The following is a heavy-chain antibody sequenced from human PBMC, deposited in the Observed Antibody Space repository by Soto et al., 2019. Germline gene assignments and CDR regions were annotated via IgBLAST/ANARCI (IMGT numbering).Heavy chain of an antibody. Sequence: APRLPCVAPWFTLSSYGMHLVRPAPCKWLEWVAVISYDGSNKYYADSVKGRFTISRDNSKNTLYLQMNSLRAEDTAVHYCAKDRLIAARLYYYYGMDVWGQGTTVTVSS. CDR1: WFTLSSYG. CDR3: AKDRLIAARLYYYYGMDV. CDR2: ISYDGSNK. V-gene: IGHV3-30*18. J-gene: IGHJ6*02. D-gene: IGHD6-6*01.